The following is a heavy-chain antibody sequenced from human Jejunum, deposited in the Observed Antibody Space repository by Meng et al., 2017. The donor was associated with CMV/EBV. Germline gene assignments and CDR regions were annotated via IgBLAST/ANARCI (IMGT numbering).Heavy chain of an antibody. Sequence: QLQTGAAGLLGPSGTLSPTWAVYGGSVSGHYWSWIRQTPGKGLEWIGEMNPSGVTIYNPSLKGRVTISVDTSKNQFSLKLTSVTAADTALYYCARELGYCSGGNCYGGTFDYWGQGTLVTVSS. V-gene: IGHV4-34*02. CDR3: ARELGYCSGGNCYGGTFDY. CDR2: MNPSGVT. D-gene: IGHD2-15*01. CDR1: GGSVSGHY. J-gene: IGHJ4*02.